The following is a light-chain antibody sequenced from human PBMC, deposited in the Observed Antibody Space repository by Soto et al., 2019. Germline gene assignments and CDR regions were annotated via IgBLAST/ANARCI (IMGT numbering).Light chain of an antibody. CDR3: HQYGSSFSRT. CDR2: GAS. V-gene: IGKV3-20*01. J-gene: IGKJ1*01. Sequence: VFLQSPGNQYFSPRERATRSYRPRQSASSNYFGWYQQKPGQAPRLLIYGASNRGTGIPDGFSGSGSGTDFILPTSSLEAEDFAVYYCHQYGSSFSRTFGQGTKVDIK. CDR1: QSASSNY.